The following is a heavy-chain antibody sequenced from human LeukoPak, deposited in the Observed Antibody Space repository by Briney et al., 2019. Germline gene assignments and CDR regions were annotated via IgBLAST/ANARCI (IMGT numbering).Heavy chain of an antibody. J-gene: IGHJ3*02. CDR3: ARAGYSDSSGSADAFDI. V-gene: IGHV4-34*01. D-gene: IGHD3-22*01. CDR1: GGSFSGYY. Sequence: PSETLSLTCAVYGGSFSGYYWSWIRQPPGKGLEWIGEINHSGSTNYNPSLKSRVTISVDTSKNQFSLKLSSVTAADTAVYYCARAGYSDSSGSADAFDIWGQGTMVTVSS. CDR2: INHSGST.